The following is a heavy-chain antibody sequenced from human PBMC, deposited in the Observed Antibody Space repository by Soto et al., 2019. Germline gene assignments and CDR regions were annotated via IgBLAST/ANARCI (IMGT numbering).Heavy chain of an antibody. CDR1: GGTFSSYA. J-gene: IGHJ6*02. CDR3: ASITGTSGYYYGMDV. V-gene: IGHV1-69*13. Sequence: ASVKVSCKASGGTFSSYAISWVRQAPGQGLEWMGGIIPIFGTANYAQKFQGRVTITADESTSTAYMELSSLRSEDTAVYYCASITGTSGYYYGMDVWGQGTTVTVSS. D-gene: IGHD1-7*01. CDR2: IIPIFGTA.